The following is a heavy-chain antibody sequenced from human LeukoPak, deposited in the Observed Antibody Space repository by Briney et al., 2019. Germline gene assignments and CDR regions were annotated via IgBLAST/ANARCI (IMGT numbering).Heavy chain of an antibody. V-gene: IGHV1-46*01. D-gene: IGHD1-26*01. J-gene: IGHJ4*02. CDR3: ARAPKGVTTGYFDH. CDR2: INPSGGST. CDR1: GYTFTGYY. Sequence: ASVKVSCNASGYTFTGYYIHWVRQAPGQGLEWMGIINPSGGSTTYAQIFQGRVTLTRDTSTSTVYMELSSLRSDDTAVYYCARAPKGVTTGYFDHWGQGTLVTVSS.